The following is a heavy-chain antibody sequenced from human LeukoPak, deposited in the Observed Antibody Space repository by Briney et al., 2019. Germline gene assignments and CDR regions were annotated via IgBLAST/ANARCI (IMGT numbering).Heavy chain of an antibody. CDR3: ARWVVPAGLWYFDL. D-gene: IGHD2-2*01. Sequence: SETLSLTCTVSGGSISSYYWSWIRQPPGKGLEWIGYIYNSGSTKYNPSLKSRVTISVDTSKNQFSLQLSSVTAADTAVYYCARWVVPAGLWYFDLWGRGTLVTVSS. CDR2: IYNSGST. V-gene: IGHV4-59*01. J-gene: IGHJ2*01. CDR1: GGSISSYY.